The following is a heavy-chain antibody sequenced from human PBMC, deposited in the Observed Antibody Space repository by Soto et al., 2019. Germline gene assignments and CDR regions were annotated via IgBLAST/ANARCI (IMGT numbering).Heavy chain of an antibody. CDR2: ISYDGSNK. Sequence: LRLSCAASGFTFSSYAMHWVRQAPGKGLEWVAVISYDGSNKYYADSVKGRFTISRDNSKNTLYLQMNSLRAEDTAVYYCARAYGSSWYYFDYWGQGTLVTVSS. J-gene: IGHJ4*02. V-gene: IGHV3-30-3*01. CDR1: GFTFSSYA. CDR3: ARAYGSSWYYFDY. D-gene: IGHD6-6*01.